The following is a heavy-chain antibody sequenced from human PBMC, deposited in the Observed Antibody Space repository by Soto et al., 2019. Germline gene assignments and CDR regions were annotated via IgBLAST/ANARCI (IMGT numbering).Heavy chain of an antibody. D-gene: IGHD3-22*01. CDR2: ISYDGSNK. Sequence: QVQLVESGGGVVQPGRSLRLSCADSGFTFSSYGMHWVRQAPGKGLEWVAVISYDGSNKYYADSVKGLFTISRDNSKNTLYLQMNSLRAEDTAVYYCAKDTYYHDSSGYYVFDYWGQGTLVTVSS. J-gene: IGHJ4*02. CDR3: AKDTYYHDSSGYYVFDY. V-gene: IGHV3-30*18. CDR1: GFTFSSYG.